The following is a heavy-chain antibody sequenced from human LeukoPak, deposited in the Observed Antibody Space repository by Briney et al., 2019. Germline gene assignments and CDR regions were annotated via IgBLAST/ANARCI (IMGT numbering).Heavy chain of an antibody. CDR1: GFNFGEFW. CDR3: AKSWYSWNAFDI. CDR2: IKEDGSEE. D-gene: IGHD6-13*01. V-gene: IGHV3-7*03. Sequence: GGSLRLSCAASGFNFGEFWMAWVRQTPGKGLEWVADIKEDGSEEFYVDSVKGRFTISRDNAKNSLYLQMNSLRAEDTALYYCAKSWYSWNAFDIWGQGTMVTVSS. J-gene: IGHJ3*02.